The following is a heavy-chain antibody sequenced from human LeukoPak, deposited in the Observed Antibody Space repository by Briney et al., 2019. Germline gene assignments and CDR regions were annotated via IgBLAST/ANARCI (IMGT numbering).Heavy chain of an antibody. V-gene: IGHV3-30-3*01. CDR3: VRSAFHAGSGNYYDY. J-gene: IGHJ4*02. CDR2: ISYDGSNK. Sequence: GGPLRLSCAASGFTFSSYAMHWVRQAPGKGLEWVAVISYDGSNKYYADSVKGRFTISRDDSKNTLYLQMNSLRAEDTAVYYCVRSAFHAGSGNYYDYWGQGTLVTVSS. CDR1: GFTFSSYA. D-gene: IGHD3-22*01.